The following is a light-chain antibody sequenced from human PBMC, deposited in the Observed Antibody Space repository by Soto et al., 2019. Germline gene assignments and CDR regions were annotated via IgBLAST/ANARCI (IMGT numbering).Light chain of an antibody. J-gene: IGKJ1*01. CDR3: QHYHSYSEA. CDR1: QTISSW. Sequence: DIQITQSPSTLSGCVVDIVSITCRASQTISSWLAWYQQKTGKAPKLLIYKASTLKSGVPSRFSGSGSGTEFTLTISSLQPDDFATYYCQHYHSYSEAFGQGTKVDIK. CDR2: KAS. V-gene: IGKV1-5*03.